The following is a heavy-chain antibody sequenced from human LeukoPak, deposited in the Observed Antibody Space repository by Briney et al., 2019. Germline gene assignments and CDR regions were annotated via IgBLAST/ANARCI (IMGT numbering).Heavy chain of an antibody. D-gene: IGHD6-13*01. J-gene: IGHJ4*02. V-gene: IGHV3-64*01. CDR1: GFTFSSYA. Sequence: GGSLRLSCAASGFTFSSYAMHWVRQAPGKGLEYVSAISSNGGSTYYANSVKGRFTISRDNSQNTLYLQMGSLRAEDIAVYYGAREGWDASSSWYSEPTPYFDYWGQGTLVTVSS. CDR3: AREGWDASSSWYSEPTPYFDY. CDR2: ISSNGGST.